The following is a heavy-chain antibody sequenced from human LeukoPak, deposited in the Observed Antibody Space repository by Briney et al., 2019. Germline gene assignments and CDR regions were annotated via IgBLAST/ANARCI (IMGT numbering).Heavy chain of an antibody. J-gene: IGHJ5*02. CDR2: IWYDGSNK. V-gene: IGHV3-33*01. CDR3: ARGVIVSDNWFDP. Sequence: GRSLRLSCAASGFTFSSYGMHWVRQAPGKGLEWVAVIWYDGSNKYYADSVKGRFTISRDNSKNTLYLQMNSLRAEDTAVYYCARGVIVSDNWFDPWGQGTLVTVYS. CDR1: GFTFSSYG. D-gene: IGHD5/OR15-5a*01.